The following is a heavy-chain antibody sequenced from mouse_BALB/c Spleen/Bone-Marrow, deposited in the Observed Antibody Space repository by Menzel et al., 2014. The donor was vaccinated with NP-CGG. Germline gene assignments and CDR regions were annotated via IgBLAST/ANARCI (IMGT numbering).Heavy chain of an antibody. J-gene: IGHJ4*01. CDR3: ARGIFLYGNLLLDY. V-gene: IGHV14-3*02. D-gene: IGHD2-10*02. CDR2: IDPANGNT. CDR1: GFNIKDSY. Sequence: VQLQQSGAELVKPGASVKLSCTASGFNIKDSYMHWVKPRPEQGLEWIGRIDPANGNTKYDPKFQGKATITADTSSNTAYLQLSRLTSEDTAVCYCARGIFLYGNLLLDYWGQGTLVTVSS.